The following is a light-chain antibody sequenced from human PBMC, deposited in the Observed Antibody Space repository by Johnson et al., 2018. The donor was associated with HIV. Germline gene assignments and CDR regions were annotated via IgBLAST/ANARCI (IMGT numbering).Light chain of an antibody. Sequence: QSVLTKPPSVSVAPGQKVTISCSGSSSNIGNNYVSWYQQLPGTAPKLLIYDNNKRPSGIPDRFAGSKSGASATLGITGLQTGDEADYYCGTWDSSLSAGVFGTGTTVTVL. J-gene: IGLJ1*01. CDR1: SSNIGNNY. V-gene: IGLV1-51*01. CDR3: GTWDSSLSAGV. CDR2: DNN.